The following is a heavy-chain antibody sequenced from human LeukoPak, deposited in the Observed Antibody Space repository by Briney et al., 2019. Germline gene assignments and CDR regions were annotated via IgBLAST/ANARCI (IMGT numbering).Heavy chain of an antibody. V-gene: IGHV1-2*06. CDR2: INPNSGGT. CDR1: GYTFTGYY. D-gene: IGHD3-22*01. CDR3: ARYPVDIQTYYYDSSGYSTEDY. Sequence: GASVKVSCKASGYTFTGYYMHWVRQAPGQGLEWMGRINPNSGGTNYAQKFQGRVTMTRDTSISTAYMELSRLRSDDTAVYYCARYPVDIQTYYYDSSGYSTEDYWGQGTLVTVSS. J-gene: IGHJ4*02.